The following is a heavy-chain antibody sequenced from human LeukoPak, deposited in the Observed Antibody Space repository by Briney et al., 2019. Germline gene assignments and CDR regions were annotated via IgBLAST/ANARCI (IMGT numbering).Heavy chain of an antibody. D-gene: IGHD7-27*01. V-gene: IGHV3-21*01. CDR3: AGSYLTGDNGDY. CDR1: GFTFSSYS. Sequence: GGSLRLSCAASGFTFSSYSMNWVRQAPGKGLEWVSSISGSSSYIYYADSVKGRFTISRDNAKNSLYLQMNSLRAEDTAVYYCAGSYLTGDNGDYWGQGTLVTVSS. CDR2: ISGSSSYI. J-gene: IGHJ4*02.